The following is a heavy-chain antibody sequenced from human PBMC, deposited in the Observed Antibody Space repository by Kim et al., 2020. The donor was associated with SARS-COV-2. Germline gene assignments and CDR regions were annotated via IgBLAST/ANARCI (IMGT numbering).Heavy chain of an antibody. V-gene: IGHV3-23*03. J-gene: IGHJ4*02. CDR3: AKVDGSGYHRFDY. Sequence: GGSLRLSCAASGFSFSTYAMGWVRQAPGKGLEWVSVINSGGAYTYYADSVKGRFTISRDNSKNTLFVQMNSLRAEDTAVYYCAKVDGSGYHRFDYWGQGT. CDR1: GFSFSTYA. D-gene: IGHD3-22*01. CDR2: INSGGAYT.